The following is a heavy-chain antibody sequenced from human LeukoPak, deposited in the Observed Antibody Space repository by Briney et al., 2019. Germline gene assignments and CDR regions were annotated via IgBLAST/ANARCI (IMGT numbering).Heavy chain of an antibody. CDR2: IIPIFGTA. Sequence: SVKVSCKASGGTFSSYAISWVRQAPGQGLEWMGGIIPIFGTANYAQKFQGRVTITADESTSTAYMELSSLRAEDTAVYYCAKEMGDGYLWGENWFDPWGQGTLVTVSS. CDR3: AKEMGDGYLWGENWFDP. J-gene: IGHJ5*02. CDR1: GGTFSSYA. V-gene: IGHV1-69*13. D-gene: IGHD5-24*01.